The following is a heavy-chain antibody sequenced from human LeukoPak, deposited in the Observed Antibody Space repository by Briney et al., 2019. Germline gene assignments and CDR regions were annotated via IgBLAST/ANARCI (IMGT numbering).Heavy chain of an antibody. CDR1: GFSLSPIPVG. V-gene: IGHV2-5*02. CDR3: AHTGCGGDCLRVYYYTMDV. CDR2: IYWDDDK. J-gene: IGHJ6*02. Sequence: SGPTLVKPTQTLTLTCTFSGFSLSPIPVGVGRIRLPPGKALECLALIYWDDDKRYRPSLKSGLTITKDNSKNQVVLTMTKMDPVDTATYYCAHTGCGGDCLRVYYYTMDVWGQGTPVTVSS. D-gene: IGHD2-21*02.